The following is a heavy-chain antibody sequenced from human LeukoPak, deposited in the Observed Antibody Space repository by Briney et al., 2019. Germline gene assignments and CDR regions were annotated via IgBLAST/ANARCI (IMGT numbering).Heavy chain of an antibody. D-gene: IGHD2-2*01. CDR1: GYTFTSYY. J-gene: IGHJ6*03. CDR3: ARGADIVVVPAAMEHYYYYYYMDV. V-gene: IGHV1-46*01. Sequence: ASVKVSCKASGYTFTSYYMHWVRQAPGQGLEWMGIINPSGGSTSYAQKFQGRVTMTRDMSTSTVYMELSSLRSEDTAVYYCARGADIVVVPAAMEHYYYYYYMDVWGKGTTVTVSS. CDR2: INPSGGST.